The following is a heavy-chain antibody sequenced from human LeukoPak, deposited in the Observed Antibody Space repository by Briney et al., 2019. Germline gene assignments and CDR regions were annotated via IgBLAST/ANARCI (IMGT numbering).Heavy chain of an antibody. D-gene: IGHD5-12*01. CDR1: GGSIRSGDYY. V-gene: IGHV4-30-4*01. Sequence: SETLSLTCTVSGGSIRSGDYYWSWIRQPPGKALESIGYIYYSGSTYYNPSLKSRVTTSVDTSKNQFSLKLSSVTAADTAVYYCARHVDIVATIDYWGQGTLVTVSS. CDR2: IYYSGST. CDR3: ARHVDIVATIDY. J-gene: IGHJ4*02.